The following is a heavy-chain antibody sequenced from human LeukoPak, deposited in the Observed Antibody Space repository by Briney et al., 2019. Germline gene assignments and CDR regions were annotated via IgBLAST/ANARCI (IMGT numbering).Heavy chain of an antibody. Sequence: GGSLRLSCAASGFTLSSYGMHWVRQAPGKGLEWVAVIWYDGSNKYYADSVKGRFTISRDNSKNTLYLQMNSLRAEDTAVYYCARDYSSGYYLSFDYWGQGTLVTVSS. CDR2: IWYDGSNK. CDR1: GFTLSSYG. CDR3: ARDYSSGYYLSFDY. D-gene: IGHD3-22*01. V-gene: IGHV3-33*01. J-gene: IGHJ4*02.